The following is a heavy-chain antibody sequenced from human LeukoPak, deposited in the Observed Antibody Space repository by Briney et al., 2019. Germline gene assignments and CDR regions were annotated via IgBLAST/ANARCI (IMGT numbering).Heavy chain of an antibody. CDR2: IHPPDSDT. D-gene: IGHD2-15*01. CDR3: ARWGGYCTGGSCYPLYYFDS. J-gene: IGHJ4*02. CDR1: GSSFTSYW. Sequence: KAGALLIISCKAAGSSFTSYWIGGVRHMPGEDVEWLGIIHPPDSDTRYSPSFQGQVTISADTSISTASLQWNSLKASDTTMYYCARWGGYCTGGSCYPLYYFDSWGQGTLVTVSS. V-gene: IGHV5-51*01.